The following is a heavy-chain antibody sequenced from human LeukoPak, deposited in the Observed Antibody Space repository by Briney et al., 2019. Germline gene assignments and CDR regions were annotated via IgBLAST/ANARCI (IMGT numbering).Heavy chain of an antibody. Sequence: GGSLRLSCAASGFTFSTYSMNWVRQAPGKGLEWVSSISSNSRYIYYADSVKGRFTISRDNAKNSLYLQMRNLRAEDTAVYFCARGGGLDVWGQGATVTVSS. CDR3: ARGGGLDV. CDR2: ISSNSRYI. J-gene: IGHJ6*02. V-gene: IGHV3-21*04. D-gene: IGHD3-16*01. CDR1: GFTFSTYS.